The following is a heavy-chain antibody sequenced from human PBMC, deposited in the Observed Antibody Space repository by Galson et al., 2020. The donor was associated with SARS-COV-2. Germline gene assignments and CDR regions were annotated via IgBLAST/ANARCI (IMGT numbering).Heavy chain of an antibody. CDR2: IIPIFGTA. D-gene: IGHD6-13*01. V-gene: IGHV1-69*13. Sequence: SVKVSCKASGGTFSSYAISWVRQAPGQGLEWMGGIIPIFGTANYAQKFQGRVTITADESTSTAYMELSSLRSEDTAVYYCARDRATYSSSWYWDRGWFDPWGQGTLVTVSS. CDR3: ARDRATYSSSWYWDRGWFDP. J-gene: IGHJ5*02. CDR1: GGTFSSYA.